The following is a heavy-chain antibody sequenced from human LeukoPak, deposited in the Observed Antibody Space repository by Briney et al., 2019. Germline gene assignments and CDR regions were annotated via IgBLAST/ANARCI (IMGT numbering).Heavy chain of an antibody. CDR3: ARAIPYYDSSGYYYYYGMDV. V-gene: IGHV3-33*01. CDR1: GFTFSSYG. J-gene: IGHJ6*02. D-gene: IGHD3-22*01. Sequence: GRSLRLSCAASGFTFSSYGMHWVRQAPGKGLEWVAVIWYDGSNKYYADSVKGRFTISRDNSKNTLYLQMNSLRAEDTAVYYCARAIPYYDSSGYYYYYGMDVWGQGTTVTVSS. CDR2: IWYDGSNK.